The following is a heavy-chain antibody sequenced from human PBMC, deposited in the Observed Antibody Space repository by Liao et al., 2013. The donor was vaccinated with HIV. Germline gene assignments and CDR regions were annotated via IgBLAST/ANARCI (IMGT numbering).Heavy chain of an antibody. CDR1: GGSLSGYY. Sequence: QVQLQESGPGLVKPSQTLSLTCAVYGGSLSGYYWSWIRQPPGKGLEWIGEINHSGSTNYNPSLKSRVTISVDTSMNQFSLKVSSVTAADTAVYYCARGAGYSYGRRMDIWGQGTSGHRLF. CDR2: INHSGST. D-gene: IGHD5-18*01. CDR3: ARGAGYSYGRRMDI. V-gene: IGHV4-34*01. J-gene: IGHJ3*02.